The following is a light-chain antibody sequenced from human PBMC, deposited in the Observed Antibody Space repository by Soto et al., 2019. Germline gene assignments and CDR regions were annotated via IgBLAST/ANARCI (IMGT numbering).Light chain of an antibody. CDR1: QSISSW. J-gene: IGKJ4*01. CDR2: DAS. CDR3: QQYNSYPLT. V-gene: IGKV1-5*01. Sequence: DIQMTQSPSTLSASVVDRVTITCRASQSISSWLAWYQQTTGKAPKILIYDASSLESGVPSRFRGSGSGTEFTLPISRLQPDDFETYYCQQYNSYPLTFGGGTKVDIK.